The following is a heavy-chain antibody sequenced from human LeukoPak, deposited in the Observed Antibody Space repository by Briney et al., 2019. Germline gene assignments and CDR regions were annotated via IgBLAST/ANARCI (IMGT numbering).Heavy chain of an antibody. CDR1: GGSISSYY. D-gene: IGHD3-10*01. V-gene: IGHV4-4*07. CDR3: ARDVLYYYGSGSFNWFDP. Sequence: SETLSLTCTVSGGSISSYYWSWIRQPAGKGLEWIGRIYTSGSTNYNPSLKSRVTMSVDTSKNQFSLKLSSVTAADTAAYYCARDVLYYYGSGSFNWFDPWGQGTLVTVSS. CDR2: IYTSGST. J-gene: IGHJ5*02.